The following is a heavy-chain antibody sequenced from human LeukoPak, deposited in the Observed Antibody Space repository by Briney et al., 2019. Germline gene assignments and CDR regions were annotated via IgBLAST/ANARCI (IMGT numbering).Heavy chain of an antibody. J-gene: IGHJ3*02. CDR1: GFTFSSYA. CDR2: IGGSGYST. CDR3: AKDQLRYLGGGAFDI. V-gene: IGHV3-23*01. D-gene: IGHD3-16*01. Sequence: GGSLRLSCAGSGFTFSSYAMSWVRQAPGKGLEWVSTIGGSGYSTYYADSLKGRFTISRDNSKNTLYLQMNSLRAEDTAVYYCAKDQLRYLGGGAFDIWGQGTMVTVSS.